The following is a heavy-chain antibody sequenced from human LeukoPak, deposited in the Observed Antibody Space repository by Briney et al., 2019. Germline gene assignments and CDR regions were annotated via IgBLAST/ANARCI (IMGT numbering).Heavy chain of an antibody. D-gene: IGHD5-24*01. J-gene: IGHJ4*02. Sequence: GASVKVSCKASGGTFSSYAISWGRQAPGQGLEWMGGIIPIFGTANYAQKFQGRVTITTDESTSTAYMELSSLRSEDTAVYYCARGRGHGYNYYATFDYWGQGTLVTVSS. CDR2: IIPIFGTA. CDR1: GGTFSSYA. CDR3: ARGRGHGYNYYATFDY. V-gene: IGHV1-69*05.